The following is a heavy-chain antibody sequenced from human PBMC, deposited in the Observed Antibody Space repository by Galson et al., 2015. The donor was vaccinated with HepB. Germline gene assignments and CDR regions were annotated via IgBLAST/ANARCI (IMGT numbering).Heavy chain of an antibody. Sequence: SVKVSCKASGSTFTGYYMHWVRQAPGQGLEWMGWINPNSGGTNYAQKFQGRVTMTRDTSISIAYMELSRLRSDDTAVYYCARDGYCSGGSCHNWFDPWGQGTLVTVSS. CDR1: GSTFTGYY. V-gene: IGHV1-2*02. J-gene: IGHJ5*02. CDR3: ARDGYCSGGSCHNWFDP. CDR2: INPNSGGT. D-gene: IGHD2-15*01.